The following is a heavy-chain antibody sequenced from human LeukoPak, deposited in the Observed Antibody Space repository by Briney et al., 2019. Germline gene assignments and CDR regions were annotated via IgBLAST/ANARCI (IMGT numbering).Heavy chain of an antibody. Sequence: SETLSLTCTVSGGSISSGSYYWSWIRQPAGKGLEWIGRIYTSGSTNYNPSLKSRVTISVDTSKNQFSLKLSSVTAADTAVYYCARLGSSSGWYHYFDYWGQGTLVTVSS. CDR2: IYTSGST. CDR3: ARLGSSSGWYHYFDY. CDR1: GGSISSGSYY. J-gene: IGHJ4*02. V-gene: IGHV4-61*02. D-gene: IGHD6-19*01.